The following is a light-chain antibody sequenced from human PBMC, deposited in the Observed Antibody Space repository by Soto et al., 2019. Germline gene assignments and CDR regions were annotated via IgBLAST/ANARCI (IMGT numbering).Light chain of an antibody. CDR2: EAS. V-gene: IGKV1-5*03. Sequence: DIQITQSTSTMSASVGDRVTITGRASQSISNWLAWHQQKPVKVTQILIYEASSLESGVPSRFSGSGSGTDFTLTISSLQPEDFATYYCQPYNGYRWTVGRGTQVDIK. CDR3: QPYNGYRWT. CDR1: QSISNW. J-gene: IGKJ1*01.